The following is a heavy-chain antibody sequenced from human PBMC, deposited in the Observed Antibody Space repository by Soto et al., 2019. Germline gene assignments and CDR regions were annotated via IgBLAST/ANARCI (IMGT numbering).Heavy chain of an antibody. CDR3: ATAGRVYYDSSGYLAPIGY. J-gene: IGHJ4*02. Sequence: GVSLRLSFAASGFTFSSDSMHWVRQAPGKGLEWVAVISYDGSNKYYADSVKGRFTISRDNSKNTLYLQMNSLRAEDTAVYYCATAGRVYYDSSGYLAPIGYWGQGTLVTVSS. V-gene: IGHV3-30-3*01. D-gene: IGHD3-22*01. CDR1: GFTFSSDS. CDR2: ISYDGSNK.